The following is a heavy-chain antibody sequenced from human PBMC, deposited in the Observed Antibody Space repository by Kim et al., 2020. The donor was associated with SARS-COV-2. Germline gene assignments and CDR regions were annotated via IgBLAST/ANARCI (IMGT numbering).Heavy chain of an antibody. J-gene: IGHJ2*01. D-gene: IGHD6-19*01. V-gene: IGHV4-59*01. CDR1: GASFRGYY. CDR2: VYEISGSA. CDR3: ARPRAVAGLYFVL. Sequence: SETLSLTCTASGASFRGYYWSWIRQSPGRGLEWIGFVYEISGSATYNPSLEGRVTISIDTSKNQFSLQLTTVTAADTAVYYCARPRAVAGLYFVLWGGG.